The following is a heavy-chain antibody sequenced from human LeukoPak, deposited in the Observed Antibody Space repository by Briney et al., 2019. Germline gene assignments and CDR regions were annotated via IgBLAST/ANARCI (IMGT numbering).Heavy chain of an antibody. CDR3: ARDLGGIFGVVNTFDY. D-gene: IGHD3-3*01. Sequence: ASVKVSCKASGYTFTGYYMHWVRQAPGQGLEWMGWINPNSGGTNYAQKFQGRVTLTRDTSISTAYMELSRLRSDDTAVYYCARDLGGIFGVVNTFDYWGQGTLVAVSS. CDR1: GYTFTGYY. V-gene: IGHV1-2*02. J-gene: IGHJ4*02. CDR2: INPNSGGT.